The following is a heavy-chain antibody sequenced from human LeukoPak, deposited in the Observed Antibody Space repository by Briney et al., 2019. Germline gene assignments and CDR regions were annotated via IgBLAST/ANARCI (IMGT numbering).Heavy chain of an antibody. D-gene: IGHD1-1*01. CDR3: ARDGTTGTPDFDY. CDR1: GFTLSSYA. Sequence: GGSLRLSCAASGFTLSSYAIHRVRQAPGKGLEWVAVISYDGSNKYYADSVKGRFTISRDNSKNTLYLQMNSLRAEDTAVYYCARDGTTGTPDFDYWGQGTLVTVSS. CDR2: ISYDGSNK. V-gene: IGHV3-30-3*01. J-gene: IGHJ4*02.